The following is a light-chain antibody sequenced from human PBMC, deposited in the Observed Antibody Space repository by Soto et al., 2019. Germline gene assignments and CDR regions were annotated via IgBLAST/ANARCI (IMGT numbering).Light chain of an antibody. Sequence: EIVLTQSPATLSLSPGERATLSCRASQSVSNYLAWYQQRPGQAPRLLIYDASSRANVIPARFSGSGSGTDFTLTISSLEPEDFAVYYCQQRKNWPPLSFGGGTKVEIK. J-gene: IGKJ4*01. V-gene: IGKV3-11*01. CDR2: DAS. CDR3: QQRKNWPPLS. CDR1: QSVSNY.